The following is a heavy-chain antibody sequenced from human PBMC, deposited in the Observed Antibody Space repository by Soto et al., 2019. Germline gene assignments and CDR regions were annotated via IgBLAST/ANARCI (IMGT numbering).Heavy chain of an antibody. Sequence: QVQLQESGPGLVRPSGTLSLTCAVSGASISSTTSANWWSWVRQPPGKGLEWIGEIYHSGSTNYLPSLKSRVTMSVDKSKNQFSLKFTSVTAADTAVYYCARMVGATLVDFWGQGTLVTVSS. CDR3: ARMVGATLVDF. CDR1: GASISSTTSANW. J-gene: IGHJ4*02. V-gene: IGHV4-4*02. D-gene: IGHD1-26*01. CDR2: IYHSGST.